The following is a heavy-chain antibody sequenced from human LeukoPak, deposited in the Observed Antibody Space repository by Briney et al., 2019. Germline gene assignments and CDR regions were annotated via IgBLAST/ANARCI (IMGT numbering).Heavy chain of an antibody. V-gene: IGHV3-48*01. Sequence: HPGGSLRLSCAASGFTFSTYSMKWVRQAPGKGLEWVSYISDSSAMYYADSVRGRFTISRENDKNSLFLQMNSLRAEDTAGYYCARDGGYSGYDADCWGQGTLVTVSS. D-gene: IGHD5-12*01. CDR1: GFTFSTYS. CDR2: ISDSSAM. CDR3: ARDGGYSGYDADC. J-gene: IGHJ4*02.